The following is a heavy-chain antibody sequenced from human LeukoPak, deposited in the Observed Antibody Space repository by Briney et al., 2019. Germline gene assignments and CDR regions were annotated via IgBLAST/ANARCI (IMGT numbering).Heavy chain of an antibody. D-gene: IGHD6-13*01. V-gene: IGHV6-1*01. CDR1: GDSVSSNSDA. Sequence: SQTLSLTCAISGDSVSSNSDAWNWIRQSPSRGLEWLGRTYYRSKWYNDYAVSVKSRIPIQPDTSKNQFSLQLNSVTPEDTAVYYCARGAYSSSWYYFDYWGQGTLVTVSS. J-gene: IGHJ4*02. CDR2: TYYRSKWYN. CDR3: ARGAYSSSWYYFDY.